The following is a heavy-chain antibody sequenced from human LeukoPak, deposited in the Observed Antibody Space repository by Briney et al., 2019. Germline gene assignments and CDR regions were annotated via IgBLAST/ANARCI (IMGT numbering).Heavy chain of an antibody. V-gene: IGHV1-2*02. CDR3: ARDGTFDI. J-gene: IGHJ3*02. CDR2: INPDSGVT. CDR1: VYTFTDYY. Sequence: GASVKVSCKASVYTFTDYYMHWVRQAPGQGLEWMGGINPDSGVTNYPQKFQGRVTMTRDTSSSTAYMELIRLRSDDTAVYYCARDGTFDIWGQGTMVAVSS. D-gene: IGHD2-15*01.